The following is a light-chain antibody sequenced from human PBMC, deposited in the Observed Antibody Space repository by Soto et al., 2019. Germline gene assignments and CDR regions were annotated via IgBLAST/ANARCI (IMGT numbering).Light chain of an antibody. Sequence: EIVLTQSPTTLSLSPWERATLSCRASQSVSNNYLAWYQQKPGQAPRLLIYGASNRATGIPDRLSGSGSGTDFTLTISRLEPEDFAVYYCQQYGSSGTFGQGTKVDI. CDR2: GAS. CDR1: QSVSNNY. J-gene: IGKJ1*01. V-gene: IGKV3-20*01. CDR3: QQYGSSGT.